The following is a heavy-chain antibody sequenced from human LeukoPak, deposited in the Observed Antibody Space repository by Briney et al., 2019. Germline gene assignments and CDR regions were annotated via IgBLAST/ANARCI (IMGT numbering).Heavy chain of an antibody. V-gene: IGHV1-2*02. D-gene: IGHD5-24*01. J-gene: IGHJ5*02. Sequence: ASVKVPCKASGYTFTGYYMHWVRQAPGQGLEWMGWINPNTGDTKYARKFQGRVTMTRDTSISTAYMELTRLRSDDTAVYYCTRGPNYSASDWFDPWGQGTLVTVSS. CDR3: TRGPNYSASDWFDP. CDR2: INPNTGDT. CDR1: GYTFTGYY.